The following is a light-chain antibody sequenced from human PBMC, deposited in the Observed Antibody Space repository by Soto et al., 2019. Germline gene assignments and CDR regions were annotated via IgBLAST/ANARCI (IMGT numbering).Light chain of an antibody. CDR3: SSSTTTTTRV. V-gene: IGLV2-14*03. CDR2: DVS. J-gene: IGLJ2*01. Sequence: QSALTQPASVSGSPGQSITISCTGTSSDVGAYNYVSWYQQHPGKAPKLMIYDVSIRPSGVSNRFSGSKSGNTASLTISGLQAEDEADYYCSSSTTTTTRVFCGGTKLTVL. CDR1: SSDVGAYNY.